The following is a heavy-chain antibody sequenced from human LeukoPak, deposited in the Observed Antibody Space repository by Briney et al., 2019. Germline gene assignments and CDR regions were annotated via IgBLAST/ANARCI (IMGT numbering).Heavy chain of an antibody. J-gene: IGHJ4*02. D-gene: IGHD3-9*01. Sequence: PGGSLRLSCAASGFTFSNAWMNWVRQAPGKGLEWVSFISSSSSYIYYADSVKGRFTISRDNAKNSLYLQMNSLRAEDTAVYYCARGFDWLLASYWGQGTLVTVSS. CDR3: ARGFDWLLASY. CDR2: ISSSSSYI. V-gene: IGHV3-21*01. CDR1: GFTFSNAW.